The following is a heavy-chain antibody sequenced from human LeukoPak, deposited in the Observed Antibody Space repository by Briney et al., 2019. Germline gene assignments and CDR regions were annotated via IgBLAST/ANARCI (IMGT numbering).Heavy chain of an antibody. CDR2: IYTSGSP. CDR3: ARGALAVTDFDY. Sequence: SETLSLTCTVSGGSISSYYWSWIRQPAGKGLEWIGRIYTSGSPNYNPSLKSRVTISVDTSKNQFSLNLSSVTAADTAVYYCARGALAVTDFDYWGQGTLVTVSS. V-gene: IGHV4-4*07. D-gene: IGHD4-11*01. J-gene: IGHJ4*02. CDR1: GGSISSYY.